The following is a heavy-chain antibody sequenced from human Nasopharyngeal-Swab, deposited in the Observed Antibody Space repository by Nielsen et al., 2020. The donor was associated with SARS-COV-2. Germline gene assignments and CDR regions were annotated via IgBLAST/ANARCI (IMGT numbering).Heavy chain of an antibody. D-gene: IGHD2-21*01. Sequence: TLFLTCAVYGGSFSGYYWSWIRQPPGKGLEWIGEINHSGSTNYNPSLKSRVTISVDTSKNQFSLKLSSVTAADTAVYYCALSFTEIPTPDAFDIWGQGTMVTVSS. V-gene: IGHV4-34*01. CDR3: ALSFTEIPTPDAFDI. CDR2: INHSGST. J-gene: IGHJ3*02. CDR1: GGSFSGYY.